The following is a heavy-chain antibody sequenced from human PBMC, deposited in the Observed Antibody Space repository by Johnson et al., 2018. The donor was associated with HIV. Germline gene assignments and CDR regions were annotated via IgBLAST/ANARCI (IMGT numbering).Heavy chain of an antibody. CDR2: ISYDGSNK. J-gene: IGHJ3*02. CDR3: AKGKGGTTSPIHDAFDI. V-gene: IGHV3-30*18. D-gene: IGHD1-7*01. CDR1: GFTFDDYG. Sequence: QVQLVESGGGVVQPGRSLRLSCAASGFTFDDYGMTWVRQPPGKGLEWVAVISYDGSNKYYADSVKGRFTISRDTAKNSHYLQMNSLRTEDTALYYCAKGKGGTTSPIHDAFDIWGQGTMVTVSS.